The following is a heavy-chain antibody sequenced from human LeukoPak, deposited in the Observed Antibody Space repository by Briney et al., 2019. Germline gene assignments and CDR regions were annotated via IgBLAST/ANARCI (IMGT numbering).Heavy chain of an antibody. Sequence: GGSLRLSCVTSGFMFSAYAMSWVRQAPGKGLEWVSIISGSGERTYCADSVKGRFTVSRDNSKNTLYLQMKSLRAEDTAVYYCARVGDHFHWYLDLWGRGTLVTVSS. D-gene: IGHD3-3*02. CDR3: ARVGDHFHWYLDL. J-gene: IGHJ2*01. V-gene: IGHV3-23*01. CDR2: ISGSGERT. CDR1: GFMFSAYA.